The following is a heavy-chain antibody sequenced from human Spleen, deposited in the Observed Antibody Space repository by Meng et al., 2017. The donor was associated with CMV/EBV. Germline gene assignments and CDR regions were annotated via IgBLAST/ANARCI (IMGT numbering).Heavy chain of an antibody. D-gene: IGHD5-18*01. J-gene: IGHJ6*02. CDR3: AKSAMVTDYYYYGMDV. V-gene: IGHV3-43*01. CDR1: GFTFDDYT. Sequence: GGSLRLSCVASGFTFDDYTMHWVRQPPGKGLEWVSLISWDGDLTYYVDSVKGRFTISRDNRKNSLYLQMNSLRTEDTALYYCAKSAMVTDYYYYGMDVWGQGTTVTVS. CDR2: ISWDGDLT.